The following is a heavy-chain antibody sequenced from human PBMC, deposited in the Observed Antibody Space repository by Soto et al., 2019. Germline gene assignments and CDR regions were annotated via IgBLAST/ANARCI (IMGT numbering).Heavy chain of an antibody. Sequence: GGSLRLSCAASGFTFSSYSMNWVRQAPGKGLEWVSYISSSSSTIYYADSVKGRFTISRDNAKNSLYLQMNSLRDEDKAVYYCARDLAPHRYIVATMINAFDIRGQGTMVTVS. CDR2: ISSSSSTI. D-gene: IGHD5-12*01. CDR3: ARDLAPHRYIVATMINAFDI. V-gene: IGHV3-48*02. J-gene: IGHJ3*02. CDR1: GFTFSSYS.